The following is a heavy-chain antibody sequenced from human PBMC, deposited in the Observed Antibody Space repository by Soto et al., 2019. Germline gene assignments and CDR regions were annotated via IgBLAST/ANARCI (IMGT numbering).Heavy chain of an antibody. D-gene: IGHD6-13*01. J-gene: IGHJ4*02. CDR2: IYGGDSET. CDR1: GYSFTTYW. V-gene: IGHV5-51*01. Sequence: ESLKISCKGSGYSFTTYWIGWVRQMPGKGLEWMRIIYGGDSETRYSPSFQGRVTISVDKSISTAYLEWSSLRASDSAIYYCARSNISIWTHYFDNWGQGTLVTVSS. CDR3: ARSNISIWTHYFDN.